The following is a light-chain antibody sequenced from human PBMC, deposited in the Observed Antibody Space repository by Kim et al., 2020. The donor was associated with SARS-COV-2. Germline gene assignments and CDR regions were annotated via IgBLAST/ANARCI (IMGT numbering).Light chain of an antibody. CDR2: LNSDGSH. CDR1: SGHSSYA. Sequence: SVKPTCTLSSGHSSYALAWHQQQPEKGPRYLMKLNSDGSHSKGDGIPGRFSGSTSGAERYLTISSLQSEDEADYYCQTWGTGIRVFGGGTQLTVL. CDR3: QTWGTGIRV. V-gene: IGLV4-69*01. J-gene: IGLJ3*02.